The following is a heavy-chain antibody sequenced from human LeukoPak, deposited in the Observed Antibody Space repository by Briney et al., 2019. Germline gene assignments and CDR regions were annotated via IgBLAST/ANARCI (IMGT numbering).Heavy chain of an antibody. CDR1: GFTFDDYG. J-gene: IGHJ4*02. V-gene: IGHV3-20*04. CDR2: INWNGGST. CDR3: AKSPGSSSSYFDY. Sequence: PGGSLRLSCAASGFTFDDYGMSWVRQAPGKGLEWVSGINWNGGSTGYADSVKGRFTISRDNAKNSLYLQMNSLRAEDMALYYCAKSPGSSSSYFDYWGQGTLVTVSS. D-gene: IGHD6-6*01.